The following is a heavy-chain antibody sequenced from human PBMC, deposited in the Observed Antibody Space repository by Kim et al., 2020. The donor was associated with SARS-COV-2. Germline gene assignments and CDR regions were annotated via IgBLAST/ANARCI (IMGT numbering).Heavy chain of an antibody. V-gene: IGHV1-69*04. CDR3: XRDLXLDGSDTFDV. CDR2: ILPFLGMT. Sequence: SVKVSCKASGGSFSSSAMSWLRQAPGQGLEWMGRILPFLGMTKYAQRFQGTIXXXADKSTSTSYMELSSLRSEDXAVYYCXRDLXLDGSDTFDVWGQGTMVSVS. D-gene: IGHD1-26*01. CDR1: GGSFSSSA. J-gene: IGHJ3*01.